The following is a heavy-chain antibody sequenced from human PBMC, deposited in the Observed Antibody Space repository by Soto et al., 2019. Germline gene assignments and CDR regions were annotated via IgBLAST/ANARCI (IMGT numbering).Heavy chain of an antibody. D-gene: IGHD1-26*01. Sequence: QVQLVQSGAEEKKPGASVKVSCKASGYTFTSYAMHWVRQAPGQRLEWMGWINAGSGNTKYSQKFQGRLTITRDTYGSTAYMELSILRSEDTAGYYFDSSGSYWGIDYWGQGFLVSVSS. CDR2: INAGSGNT. V-gene: IGHV1-3*05. CDR1: GYTFTSYA. J-gene: IGHJ4*02. CDR3: DSSGSYWGIDY.